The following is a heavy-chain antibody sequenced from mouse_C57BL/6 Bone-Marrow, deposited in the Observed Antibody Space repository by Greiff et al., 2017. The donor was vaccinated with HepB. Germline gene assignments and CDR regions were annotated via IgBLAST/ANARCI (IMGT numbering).Heavy chain of an antibody. D-gene: IGHD2-5*01. CDR2: IDPGNGNT. J-gene: IGHJ4*01. Sequence: EVQLVESVAELVRPGASVKLSCTASGFTFKNTYMHWVKQRPEQGLEWIGRIDPGNGNTKYAPKFQGKATITADTSSNTAYLQLSSLTSEDTAIYYCAREESNYPVMEYWGQGTSVTVSS. V-gene: IGHV14-3*01. CDR1: GFTFKNTY. CDR3: AREESNYPVMEY.